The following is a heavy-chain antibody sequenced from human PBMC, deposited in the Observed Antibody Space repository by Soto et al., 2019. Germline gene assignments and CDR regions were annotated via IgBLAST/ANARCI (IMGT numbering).Heavy chain of an antibody. J-gene: IGHJ6*02. CDR2: INPNSGGT. V-gene: IGHV1-2*02. CDR1: GYTFTGYY. CDR3: ASLGYCSSTSCYTVPYYYYGMGV. Sequence: ASVKVSCKASGYTFTGYYMHWVRQAPGQGLEWMGWINPNSGGTNYAQKFQGRVTMTRDTSISTAYMELSRLRSDDTAVYYCASLGYCSSTSCYTVPYYYYGMGVWGQGTTVTVSS. D-gene: IGHD2-2*02.